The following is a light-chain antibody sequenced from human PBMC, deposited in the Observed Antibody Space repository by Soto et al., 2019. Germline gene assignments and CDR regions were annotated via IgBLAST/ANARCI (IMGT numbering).Light chain of an antibody. V-gene: IGKV1-5*01. J-gene: IGKJ1*01. CDR1: QSISSW. CDR3: QQYKTYSWT. CDR2: DAS. Sequence: DIQMTQSPSTLSASVGDSVTITCRASQSISSWLAWYQQKPGKAPKLLIYDASTLQSGVPSRYSGSGSGTEFTLTISSLQPDDFATYYCQQYKTYSWTFGQGTKVDIK.